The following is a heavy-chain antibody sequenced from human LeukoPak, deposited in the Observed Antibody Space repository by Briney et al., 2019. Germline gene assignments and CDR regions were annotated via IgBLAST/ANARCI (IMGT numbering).Heavy chain of an antibody. J-gene: IGHJ5*02. Sequence: GESLKISCKGSGYSFTSYWIGWVRQMPGKGLEWMGIIYPGDSDTRYSPSFQGQVTISADKSISTAYLQWSSLKASDTAMYDCARHPRPSHCSRTSRYGPASSVWFDPWGQGTLVTVSS. CDR2: IYPGDSDT. V-gene: IGHV5-51*01. D-gene: IGHD2-2*01. CDR3: ARHPRPSHCSRTSRYGPASSVWFDP. CDR1: GYSFTSYW.